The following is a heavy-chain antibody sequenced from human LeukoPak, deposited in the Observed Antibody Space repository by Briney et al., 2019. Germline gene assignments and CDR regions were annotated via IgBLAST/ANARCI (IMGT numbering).Heavy chain of an antibody. CDR2: ISAYNGNT. CDR1: GYTFTSYG. Sequence: GASVKVSCKASGYTFTSYGISWVRQAPGQGLEWMGWISAYNGNTNYAQKLQGRVTMTTDTSTSTAYMELRSLRSDDTAVYYCARARPYYDSSGYYRAEYFQHWGQGTLVTVSS. V-gene: IGHV1-18*01. D-gene: IGHD3-22*01. CDR3: ARARPYYDSSGYYRAEYFQH. J-gene: IGHJ1*01.